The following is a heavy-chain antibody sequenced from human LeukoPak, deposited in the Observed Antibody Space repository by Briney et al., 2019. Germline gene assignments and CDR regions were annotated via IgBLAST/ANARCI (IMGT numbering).Heavy chain of an antibody. CDR3: AREEVVPAAKGYYYYGMDA. CDR1: GYTFTGYY. D-gene: IGHD2-2*01. CDR2: INPNSGGT. V-gene: IGHV1-2*04. J-gene: IGHJ6*02. Sequence: ASVKVSCKASGYTFTGYYMHWVRQAPGQGLEWMGWINPNSGGTNYAQKFQGWVTMTRDTSISTAYMELSRLRSDDTAVYYCAREEVVPAAKGYYYYGMDAWGQGTTVTVSS.